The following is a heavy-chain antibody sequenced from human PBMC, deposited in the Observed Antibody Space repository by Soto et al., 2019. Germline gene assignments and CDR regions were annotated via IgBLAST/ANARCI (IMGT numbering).Heavy chain of an antibody. D-gene: IGHD1-26*01. Sequence: VQLVESGGGVVQPGRSLRLSCAASGFTFRTYGMYWVRQAPGKGLEWVAVIWYDASNKYYADSVKGRFTISRDNSEHTLYLQMNSLSAENTAVSYCARGRVDGGELDLWGQGTLVTVSS. J-gene: IGHJ4*02. CDR3: ARGRVDGGELDL. V-gene: IGHV3-33*01. CDR1: GFTFRTYG. CDR2: IWYDASNK.